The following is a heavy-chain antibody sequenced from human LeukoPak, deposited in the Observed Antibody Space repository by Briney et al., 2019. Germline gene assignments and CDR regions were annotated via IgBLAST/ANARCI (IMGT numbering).Heavy chain of an antibody. CDR3: ARGRWLSY. Sequence: PSETQSLTCAVYGGSFSGYYWSWIRQPPGKGLEWIGEINHSGSTNYNPSLKSRVTISVDTSKNQFSLKLSSVTAADTAVYYCARGRWLSYWGQGTLVTVSS. V-gene: IGHV4-34*01. D-gene: IGHD5-24*01. CDR2: INHSGST. CDR1: GGSFSGYY. J-gene: IGHJ4*02.